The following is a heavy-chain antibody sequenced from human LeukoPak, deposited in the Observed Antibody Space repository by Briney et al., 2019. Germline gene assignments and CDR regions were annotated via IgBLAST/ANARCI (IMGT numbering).Heavy chain of an antibody. CDR1: GFTFSDYY. Sequence: PGGSLRLSCAASGFTFSDYYMSWIRQAPGKGLEWVSYISSSGSTIYYADSVKGRFTISRDSSKNTLYLQMNSLRAEDTAIYYCAREVTAVTHYASGKSNWGQGTLVSVSA. D-gene: IGHD3-10*01. CDR3: AREVTAVTHYASGKSN. J-gene: IGHJ4*02. CDR2: ISSSGSTI. V-gene: IGHV3-11*01.